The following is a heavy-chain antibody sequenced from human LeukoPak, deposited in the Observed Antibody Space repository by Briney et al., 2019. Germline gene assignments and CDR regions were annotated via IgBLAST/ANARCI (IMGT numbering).Heavy chain of an antibody. Sequence: GGSLRLSCAASGFTFSSYAMSWVRQAPGKGLEWVSAISGSGGSTYYADSVKGRFTISRDNFKNTLYLQMNSLRAEDTAVYYCAKSLPNYYDSSGYSGFDYWGQGTLVTVSS. CDR3: AKSLPNYYDSSGYSGFDY. V-gene: IGHV3-23*01. D-gene: IGHD3-22*01. J-gene: IGHJ4*02. CDR2: ISGSGGST. CDR1: GFTFSSYA.